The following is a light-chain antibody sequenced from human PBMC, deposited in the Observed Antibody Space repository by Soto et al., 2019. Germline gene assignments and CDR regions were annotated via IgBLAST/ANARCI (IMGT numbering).Light chain of an antibody. V-gene: IGKV1-33*01. CDR1: QVINNY. J-gene: IGKJ2*01. CDR2: DIS. Sequence: DIQMTQSASSLSASVGDRVTITCQASQVINNYLNWYQQKPGKAPKLLIYDISTLEIGVPSRFGGGGSVTDFTLTITGLQPEDFATYFCQQYETLPYTFGRGTKVEI. CDR3: QQYETLPYT.